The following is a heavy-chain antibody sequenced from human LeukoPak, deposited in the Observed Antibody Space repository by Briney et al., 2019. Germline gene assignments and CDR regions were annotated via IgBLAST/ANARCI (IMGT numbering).Heavy chain of an antibody. Sequence: TGGSLRLSCAASGFTFSNYGMHWVRQAPGKGLEWVAVIWYDGSNKYYADSVKGRFTISRDNSKNTLYLQMNSLRAEDTAVYYCARGNVGIGFYWYFDLWGRGTLVTVSS. CDR1: GFTFSNYG. D-gene: IGHD7-27*01. J-gene: IGHJ2*01. CDR2: IWYDGSNK. CDR3: ARGNVGIGFYWYFDL. V-gene: IGHV3-33*01.